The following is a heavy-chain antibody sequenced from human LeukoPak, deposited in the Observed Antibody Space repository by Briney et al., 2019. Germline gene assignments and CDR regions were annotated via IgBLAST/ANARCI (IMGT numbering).Heavy chain of an antibody. CDR1: GFTFSSYA. D-gene: IGHD3-16*01. CDR2: ISYDGSNK. Sequence: GGSLRLSCAASGFTFSSYAMHWVRQAPGKGLEWVAVISYDGSNKYFAGSVRGRFTISRDNSKNTLYLQMDSLRTEDTAVYYCARDPQGGAPDYFDYWGQGTLVTVSS. J-gene: IGHJ4*02. CDR3: ARDPQGGAPDYFDY. V-gene: IGHV3-30-3*01.